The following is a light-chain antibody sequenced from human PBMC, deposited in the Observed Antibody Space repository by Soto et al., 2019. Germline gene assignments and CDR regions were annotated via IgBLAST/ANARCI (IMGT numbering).Light chain of an antibody. CDR3: TSYSSSDIFYV. V-gene: IGLV2-14*01. CDR2: GVS. CDR1: SADFGDDKY. J-gene: IGLJ1*01. Sequence: QSVLTQPASVSGSPGQSITMSCTGSSADFGDDKYVSWYQQQPGKGPNLLIYGVSNRPSRVSNRFSGSKSGNTASLTISGLQADDEADYYCTSYSSSDIFYVFGTGTKVTVL.